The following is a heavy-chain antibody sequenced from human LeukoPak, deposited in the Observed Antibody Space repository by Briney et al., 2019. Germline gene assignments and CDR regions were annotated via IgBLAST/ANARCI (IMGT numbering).Heavy chain of an antibody. D-gene: IGHD3-22*01. CDR2: INPNSGGT. V-gene: IGHV1-2*06. CDR1: GYTFTGYY. CDR3: ARAGVWDYSDTSGYHNGAFDI. J-gene: IGHJ3*02. Sequence: GASVKVSCKASGYTFTGYYMHWVRQAPGQGLEWMGRINPNSGGTNYAQKFQGRVTMTRDTSISTAYMELSRLRSDDTALYYCARAGVWDYSDTSGYHNGAFDIWGQGTMVTVSS.